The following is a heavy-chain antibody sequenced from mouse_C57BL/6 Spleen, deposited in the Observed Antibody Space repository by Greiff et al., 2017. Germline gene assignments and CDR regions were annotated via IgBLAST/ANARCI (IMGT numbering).Heavy chain of an antibody. CDR3: AHYYGSPYYFDD. D-gene: IGHD1-1*01. V-gene: IGHV1-4*01. CDR2: INPSSGYT. J-gene: IGHJ2*01. Sequence: VMLVESGAELARPGASVKMSCKASGYTFTSYTMHWVKQRPGQGLEWIGYINPSSGYTKYNQKFKDKATLTADKSSSTAYMQLSSLTSEDSAVYYCAHYYGSPYYFDDWGQGTTLTVSS. CDR1: GYTFTSYT.